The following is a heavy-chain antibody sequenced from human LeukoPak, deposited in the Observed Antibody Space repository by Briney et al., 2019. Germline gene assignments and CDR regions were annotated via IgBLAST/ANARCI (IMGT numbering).Heavy chain of an antibody. D-gene: IGHD3-16*01. V-gene: IGHV4-61*02. J-gene: IGHJ6*03. Sequence: SETLSLTCTVSGGSISSGSYYWTWIRQPAGKGLEWIGRIYTSGSTNYNPSLKSRVTISVDTSKNQFSLKLNSVTAADTAVYYCARDRRFYYMDVWGKGTTVTISS. CDR2: IYTSGST. CDR1: GGSISSGSYY. CDR3: ARDRRFYYMDV.